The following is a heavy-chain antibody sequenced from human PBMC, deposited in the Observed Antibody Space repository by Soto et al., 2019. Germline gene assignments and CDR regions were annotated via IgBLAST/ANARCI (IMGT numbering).Heavy chain of an antibody. Sequence: GGSLRLSCAASGFTFSSYGMHWVRQAPGKGLEWVAVIWYDGSNKYYADSVKGRFTISRDNSKNTLYLQMNSLRAEDTAVYYCARAYNSDTAMVTDGFNGYYYYGTDVWGQGTKVTVSS. CDR3: ARAYNSDTAMVTDGFNGYYYYGTDV. CDR1: GFTFSSYG. J-gene: IGHJ6*02. V-gene: IGHV3-33*01. CDR2: IWYDGSNK. D-gene: IGHD5-18*01.